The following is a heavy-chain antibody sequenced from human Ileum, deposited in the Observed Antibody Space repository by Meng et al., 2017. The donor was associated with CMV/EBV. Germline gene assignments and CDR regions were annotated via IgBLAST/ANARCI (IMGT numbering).Heavy chain of an antibody. CDR1: FSRHA. CDR3: AKARRPYDSSGYYYRPFDY. Sequence: FSRHAMDWVRQTPGKGLEWVSVINDGGDITNYADSVKGRFTISRDNSKNTLYLQMSTLGAEDTAVYYCAKARRPYDSSGYYYRPFDYWGQGTLVTVSS. D-gene: IGHD3-22*01. V-gene: IGHV3-23*01. CDR2: INDGGDIT. J-gene: IGHJ4*02.